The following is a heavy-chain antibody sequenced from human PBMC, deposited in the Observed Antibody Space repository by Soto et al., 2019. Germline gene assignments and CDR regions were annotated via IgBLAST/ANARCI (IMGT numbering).Heavy chain of an antibody. J-gene: IGHJ3*01. CDR3: VRTLPGGSGDV. CDR2: VYYDGNP. CDR1: GGSINNYW. Sequence: SETLSLTCTVSGGSINNYWWSWIRQSPDKGLEWLGYVYYDGNPTYSPSFRSRVTISVDTSRNQFSLKLTSVTAADTAFYYCVRTLPGGSGDVWGQGTMVTVSS. V-gene: IGHV4-59*12.